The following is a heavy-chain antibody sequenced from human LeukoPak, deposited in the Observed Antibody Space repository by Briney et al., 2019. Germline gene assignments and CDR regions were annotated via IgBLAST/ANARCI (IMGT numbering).Heavy chain of an antibody. V-gene: IGHV3-7*01. J-gene: IGHJ5*02. CDR2: IKEDGSER. D-gene: IGHD1-26*01. CDR3: ARDDSSGSSFNWFDP. CDR1: AFIFSGHW. Sequence: GGSLRLSCEGSAFIFSGHWMNWVRQTPGKGLEWVASIKEDGSERQYVDSAKGRFSISRDNSKNTLYLQMNSLRAEDTAVYYCARDDSSGSSFNWFDPRGQGTLVTVSS.